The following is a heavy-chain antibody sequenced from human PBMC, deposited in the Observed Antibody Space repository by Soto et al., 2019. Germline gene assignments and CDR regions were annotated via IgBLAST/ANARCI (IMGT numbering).Heavy chain of an antibody. Sequence: PSETLSLTCAVYCGSFSGYYWSWIRQPPGKGLEWIGEINHSGSTNYNPSLKSRVTISVDTSKNQFSLKLSSVTAADTAVYYCARSSYDYVWGSYLPDKYYFDYWGQGTLVTVSS. J-gene: IGHJ4*02. D-gene: IGHD3-16*02. V-gene: IGHV4-34*01. CDR2: INHSGST. CDR1: CGSFSGYY. CDR3: ARSSYDYVWGSYLPDKYYFDY.